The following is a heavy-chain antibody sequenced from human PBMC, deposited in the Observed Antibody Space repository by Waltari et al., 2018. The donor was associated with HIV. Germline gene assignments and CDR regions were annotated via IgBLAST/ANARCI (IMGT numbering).Heavy chain of an antibody. CDR3: AKDPDPYYDFWSGYFPGYFDY. J-gene: IGHJ4*02. V-gene: IGHV3-23*01. Sequence: EVQLLESGGGLVQSGGSLRLSCVAAGFSFSSYAIDWGSPAPGKGLDWVSAISGSGGSTYYADSVKGRFTISRDNSKNTLYLQMNSLRAEDTAVFYCAKDPDPYYDFWSGYFPGYFDYWGQGTPVTVSS. CDR1: GFSFSSYA. D-gene: IGHD3-3*01. CDR2: ISGSGGST.